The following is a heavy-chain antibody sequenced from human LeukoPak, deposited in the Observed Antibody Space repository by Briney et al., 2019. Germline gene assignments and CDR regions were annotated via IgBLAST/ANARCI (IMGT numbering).Heavy chain of an antibody. V-gene: IGHV3-43*02. D-gene: IGHD6-13*01. J-gene: IGHJ5*02. CDR3: AKDGEGPSSSWPKVGNWFDP. CDR2: ISGDGGST. CDR1: GFTFDDYA. Sequence: PGGSLRLSCAASGFTFDDYAMHWVRQAPGKGLEWVSLISGDGGSTYYADSVEGRFTISRDNSKNSLYLQMNSLRTEDTALYYCAKDGEGPSSSWPKVGNWFDPWGQGTLVTVSS.